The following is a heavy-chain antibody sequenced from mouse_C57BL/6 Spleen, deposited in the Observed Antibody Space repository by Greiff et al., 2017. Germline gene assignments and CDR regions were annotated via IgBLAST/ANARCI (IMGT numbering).Heavy chain of an antibody. CDR1: GFTFSDFY. J-gene: IGHJ2*01. CDR2: SRNKANDYTT. CDR3: ARDADLGYFDY. V-gene: IGHV7-1*01. D-gene: IGHD4-1*01. Sequence: EVKVVESGGGLVQSGRSLRLSCATSGFTFSDFYMEWVRQAPGKGLEWIAASRNKANDYTTEYSASVKGRFIVSRDTSQSILYLQMNALRAEDTAIYYCARDADLGYFDYWGKGTTLTVSS.